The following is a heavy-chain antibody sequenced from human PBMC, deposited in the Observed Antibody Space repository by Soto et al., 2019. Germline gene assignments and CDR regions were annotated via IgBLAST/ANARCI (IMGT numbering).Heavy chain of an antibody. D-gene: IGHD6-19*01. V-gene: IGHV1-69*13. Sequence: SVKVSCKASGGTFSSYAISWVRQAPGQGLEWMGGIIPIFGTANYAQKFQGRVTITADESTSTAYMELSSLRSEDTAVYYCARAPEPDSGWFYYFDYWGQGTRVTVSS. CDR3: ARAPEPDSGWFYYFDY. CDR2: IIPIFGTA. CDR1: GGTFSSYA. J-gene: IGHJ4*02.